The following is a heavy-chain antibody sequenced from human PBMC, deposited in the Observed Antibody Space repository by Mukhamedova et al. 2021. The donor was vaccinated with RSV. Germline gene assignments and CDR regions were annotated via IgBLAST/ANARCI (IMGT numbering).Heavy chain of an antibody. V-gene: IGHV1-69*04. Sequence: VRQAPGQGLEWMGRFIPILGVANYPQKFQGRVTITADKSTSTAYMELSNLRSEDTAVYYCARGNLDYDGWIYGMDVWGQGSTVT. CDR2: FIPILGVA. D-gene: IGHD3-3*01. CDR3: ARGNLDYDGWIYGMDV. J-gene: IGHJ6*02.